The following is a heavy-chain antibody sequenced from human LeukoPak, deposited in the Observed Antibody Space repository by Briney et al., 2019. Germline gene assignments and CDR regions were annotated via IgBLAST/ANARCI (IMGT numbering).Heavy chain of an antibody. V-gene: IGHV3-20*04. J-gene: IGHJ4*02. CDR1: GFNFDDYG. D-gene: IGHD3-22*01. CDR2: VNWSGSST. CDR3: ARAHNYDGRDYYYAFPDY. Sequence: PGGSLRLSCAASGFNFDDYGMTWVRQAPGRGLEWVSGVNWSGSSTNYADSVKGRFTISRDSATNSLYLQMNSLRAEDTALYYCARAHNYDGRDYYYAFPDYWGQGTLVTVSS.